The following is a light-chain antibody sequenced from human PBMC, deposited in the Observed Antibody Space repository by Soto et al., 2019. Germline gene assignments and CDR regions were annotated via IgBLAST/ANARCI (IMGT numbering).Light chain of an antibody. CDR2: AAS. CDR3: QQSYSTIT. Sequence: DLQMNQSPSSLSASVDDRVIITCRASQSISSYLNWYQQKPGKAPKLLIYAASSLQSGVPSRFIVSGSGTDFTLPISSLQPEDSATDDCQQSYSTITFGPGTKVDIK. V-gene: IGKV1-39*01. J-gene: IGKJ3*01. CDR1: QSISSY.